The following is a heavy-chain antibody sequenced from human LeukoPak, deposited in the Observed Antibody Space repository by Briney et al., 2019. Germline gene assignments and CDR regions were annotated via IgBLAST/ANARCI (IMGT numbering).Heavy chain of an antibody. D-gene: IGHD3-9*01. CDR1: GGSISSYY. V-gene: IGHV4-59*01. CDR3: ARGQNVLRYFDWCDAFDI. J-gene: IGHJ3*02. Sequence: PSETLSLTCTVSGGSISSYYWSWIRQPPGKGLEWIGYIYYSGSTNYNPSLKSRVTISVDTSKNQFSLKRSSVTAADTAVYYCARGQNVLRYFDWCDAFDIWGQGTMVTVSS. CDR2: IYYSGST.